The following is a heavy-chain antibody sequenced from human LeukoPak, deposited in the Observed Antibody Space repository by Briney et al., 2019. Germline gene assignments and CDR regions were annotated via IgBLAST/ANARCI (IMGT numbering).Heavy chain of an antibody. D-gene: IGHD5-12*01. Sequence: GASVKVSCKASGYTFTNYGITWVRQAPGQGLEWMGWISGYRGNTKKYAQNFQGRVTMIIDTSTSTAYMDLRSLRSDDTAIYFCARSDLATITAGPFEYWGQGTLVAVSS. J-gene: IGHJ4*02. CDR1: GYTFTNYG. V-gene: IGHV1-18*01. CDR2: ISGYRGNTK. CDR3: ARSDLATITAGPFEY.